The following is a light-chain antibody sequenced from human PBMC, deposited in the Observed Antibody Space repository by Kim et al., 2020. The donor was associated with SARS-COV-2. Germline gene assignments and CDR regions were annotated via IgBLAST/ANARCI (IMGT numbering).Light chain of an antibody. V-gene: IGLV1-40*01. CDR3: QSYDSRLSGWV. CDR1: SSNIGAGYD. CDR2: ADT. J-gene: IGLJ3*02. Sequence: RVTISCTGSSSNIGAGYDVHWYQQFPGRAPKLLIFADTRRPSGVPDRLSGSKSGTSASLAITGLQAEDEADYYCQSYDSRLSGWVFGGGTKLTVL.